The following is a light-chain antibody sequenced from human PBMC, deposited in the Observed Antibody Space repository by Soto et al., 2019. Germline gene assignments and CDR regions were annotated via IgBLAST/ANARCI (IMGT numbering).Light chain of an antibody. Sequence: DIQMTQSPSTLSASVGDRVTITCRASQSISSWLAWYQQKPGKAPKLLIYKASSLESGVPSRFSGSGSGTEFILTISSLQPDDFATYYCQQYNSHSWTFGQGTKVEVK. CDR2: KAS. V-gene: IGKV1-5*03. J-gene: IGKJ1*01. CDR3: QQYNSHSWT. CDR1: QSISSW.